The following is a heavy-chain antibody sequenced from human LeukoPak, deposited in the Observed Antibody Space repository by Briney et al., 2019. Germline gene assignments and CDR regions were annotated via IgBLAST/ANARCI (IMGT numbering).Heavy chain of an antibody. CDR1: GGTFSSYA. CDR3: ATIAAAGVYYFDY. J-gene: IGHJ4*02. D-gene: IGHD6-13*01. Sequence: ASVKVSCKASGGTFSSYAISWVRQAPGQGLEWMGGFDPEDGETIYAQKFQGRVTMTEDTSTDTAYMELSSLRSEDTAVYYCATIAAAGVYYFDYWGQGTLVTVSS. CDR2: FDPEDGET. V-gene: IGHV1-24*01.